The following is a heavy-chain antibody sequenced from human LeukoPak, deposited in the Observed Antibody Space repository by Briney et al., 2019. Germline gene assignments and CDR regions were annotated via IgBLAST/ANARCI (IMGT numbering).Heavy chain of an antibody. CDR3: AIHFRLGELSFDY. J-gene: IGHJ4*02. CDR2: INPNGGGT. CDR1: GYTFTGYY. V-gene: IGHV1-2*02. D-gene: IGHD3-16*02. Sequence: ASVKVSCKASGYTFTGYYMHWVRQAPGQGLEWMGWINPNGGGTNYAQKFQGRVTMTRDTSISTAYMELSRLRSDDTAVYYCAIHFRLGELSFDYWGQGTLVTVSS.